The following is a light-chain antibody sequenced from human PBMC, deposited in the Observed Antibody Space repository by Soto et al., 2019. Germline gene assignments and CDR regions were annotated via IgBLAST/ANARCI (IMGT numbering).Light chain of an antibody. CDR2: DAS. CDR3: QQRSIWPPLT. Sequence: EIVMTQSPATLSVSPGERATLSCRASQSISNSLAWYQQKPGQAPRLIIYDASNRATGIPARFSGSGSGTDFTLTISSLEPEDFGVYYCQQRSIWPPLTFGGGTKVDIK. J-gene: IGKJ4*01. V-gene: IGKV3-11*01. CDR1: QSISNS.